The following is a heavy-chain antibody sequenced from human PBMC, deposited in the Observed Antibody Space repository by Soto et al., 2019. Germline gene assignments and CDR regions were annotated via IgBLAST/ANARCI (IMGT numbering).Heavy chain of an antibody. V-gene: IGHV3-23*01. Sequence: EVQLLESGGGLVQPGESLRLSCAVAGFTLSTFAMTWVRQAPGKGLECVSGITGSGSQIHYADSVKGRFTISKDNSKNTLYLRMDSLRADDTAVYFCAKDAVYKDGLWLMDQWGQGTQVTVSS. D-gene: IGHD2-21*01. CDR3: AKDAVYKDGLWLMDQ. CDR2: ITGSGSQI. J-gene: IGHJ4*02. CDR1: GFTLSTFA.